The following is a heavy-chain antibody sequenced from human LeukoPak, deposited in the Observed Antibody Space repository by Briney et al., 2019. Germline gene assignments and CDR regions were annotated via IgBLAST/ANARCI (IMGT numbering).Heavy chain of an antibody. CDR3: ATNLVGAGEYFQQ. V-gene: IGHV3-11*01. J-gene: IGHJ1*01. CDR1: GLRFSDYY. Sequence: GGSLRLSCAASGLRFSDYYVSWIRQAPGKGLQWVSYISSGGDIMHYADSVKGRFTSSRDNAKNSGYLEMNSLGAEDTAVYYCATNLVGAGEYFQQWGQGTLVTVSS. D-gene: IGHD2-2*01. CDR2: ISSGGDIM.